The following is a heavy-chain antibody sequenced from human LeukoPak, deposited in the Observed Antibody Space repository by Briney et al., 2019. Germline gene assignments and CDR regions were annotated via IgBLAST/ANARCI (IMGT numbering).Heavy chain of an antibody. J-gene: IGHJ6*02. CDR3: ARDDFHSTSYYYYGMDV. V-gene: IGHV4-4*07. D-gene: IGHD2-2*01. Sequence: SETLSLTCTVSGGSISSYYWSWIRQPPGKGLEWIGRIYTSGSTNYNPSLKSRVTMSVDTSKNQFSLKLSSVTAADTAVYYCARDDFHSTSYYYYGMDVWGQGTTVTVSS. CDR1: GGSISSYY. CDR2: IYTSGST.